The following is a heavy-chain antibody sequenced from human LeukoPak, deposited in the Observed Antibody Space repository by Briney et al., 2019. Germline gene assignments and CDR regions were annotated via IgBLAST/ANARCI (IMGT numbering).Heavy chain of an antibody. V-gene: IGHV3-30-3*01. Sequence: PGGSLRLSCAASGFTFSTYSMNWVRQAPGKGLEWVAVISYDGSNKYYADSVKGRFTMSRDNSKNTLSLQMNSLRLEDTAIYYCVRDPFIVVVPATIRFRVGYFDYWGQGALVTVSS. CDR2: ISYDGSNK. CDR3: VRDPFIVVVPATIRFRVGYFDY. CDR1: GFTFSTYS. D-gene: IGHD2-2*02. J-gene: IGHJ4*02.